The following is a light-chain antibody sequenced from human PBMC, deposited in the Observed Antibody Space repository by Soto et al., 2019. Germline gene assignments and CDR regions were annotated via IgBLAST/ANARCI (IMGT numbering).Light chain of an antibody. Sequence: QSALTQPASVSGSPGQSITISCSGTYNLVSWYQQHPGKAPKLMIFEVNKRPSGVSYRFSGSKSGNTASLTISALQAEDEADYFCCSYVPNRRVFGGGTKVTVL. CDR1: YNL. CDR2: EVN. J-gene: IGLJ3*02. V-gene: IGLV2-23*02. CDR3: CSYVPNRRV.